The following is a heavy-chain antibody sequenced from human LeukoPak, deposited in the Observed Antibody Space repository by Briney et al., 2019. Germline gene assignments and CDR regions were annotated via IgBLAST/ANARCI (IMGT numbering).Heavy chain of an antibody. J-gene: IGHJ6*03. V-gene: IGHV1-18*04. D-gene: IGHD3-10*01. CDR2: ISAYNGNT. CDR1: GYTFTSYY. CDR3: ARDKSGSGKSYYYYYMDV. Sequence: ASVKVSCKASGYTFTSYYMHWVRQAPGQGLEWMGWISAYNGNTNYAQKLQGRVTMTTDTSTSTAYMELRSLRSDDTAVYYCARDKSGSGKSYYYYYMDVWGKGTTVTISS.